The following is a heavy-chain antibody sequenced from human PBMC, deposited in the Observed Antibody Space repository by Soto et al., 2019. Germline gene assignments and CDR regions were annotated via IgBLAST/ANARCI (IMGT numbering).Heavy chain of an antibody. CDR3: ATPRHVDSNFDI. D-gene: IGHD3-22*01. J-gene: IGHJ3*02. Sequence: SDTLSLTCNVSGDSLSTSSYYWGWIRQPPGKGLEWIGSVYYSGTTYYNPSLKSRVTISVDTSKNQFSLKVTSVTAADTAVYYCATPRHVDSNFDIWGQGTMVTVSS. CDR1: GDSLSTSSYY. CDR2: VYYSGTT. V-gene: IGHV4-39*01.